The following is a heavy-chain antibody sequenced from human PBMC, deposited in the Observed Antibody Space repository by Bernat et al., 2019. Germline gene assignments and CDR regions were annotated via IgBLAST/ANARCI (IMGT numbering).Heavy chain of an antibody. J-gene: IGHJ6*02. CDR2: ISYDGSNK. Sequence: QVQLVESGGGVVQPGRSLRLSCAASGFTFSSYGMHWVRQAPGKGLEWVAVISYDGSNKYYADSVTGRFTISRDNSKNTLYLQMNSLRAEDTAVYYCARADHYGMDVWGQGTTVTVSS. CDR1: GFTFSSYG. CDR3: ARADHYGMDV. V-gene: IGHV3-30*03.